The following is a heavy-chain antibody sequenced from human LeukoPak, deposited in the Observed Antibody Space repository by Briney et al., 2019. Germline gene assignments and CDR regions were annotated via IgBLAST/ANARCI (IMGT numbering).Heavy chain of an antibody. D-gene: IGHD1-7*01. CDR3: AKGSGTTVY. J-gene: IGHJ4*02. V-gene: IGHV3-30*02. Sequence: GGSLRLSCAASGFTFSSYGMHWVRQAPGKGLEWVAFIRHDGSNKYYADSVKGRFTISRDNSKNTLYLQMNSLRAEDTAVYYCAKGSGTTVYWGQGTLVTVSS. CDR2: IRHDGSNK. CDR1: GFTFSSYG.